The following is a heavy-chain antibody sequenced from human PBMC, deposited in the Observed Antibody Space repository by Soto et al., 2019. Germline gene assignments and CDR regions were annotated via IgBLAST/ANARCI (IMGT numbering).Heavy chain of an antibody. CDR3: ATRITVFGLLIPPFDP. CDR2: INHSGGT. Sequence: SETLSLTCDVYGGSVNGYYWNWIRQPPGKGLEWIGEINHSGGTHYKPSLKRGGTMTVDTSKNQFSLRLSSVTAADTAIYYCATRITVFGLLIPPFDPWGQGTQVTVSS. D-gene: IGHD3-3*01. J-gene: IGHJ5*02. V-gene: IGHV4-34*01. CDR1: GGSVNGYY.